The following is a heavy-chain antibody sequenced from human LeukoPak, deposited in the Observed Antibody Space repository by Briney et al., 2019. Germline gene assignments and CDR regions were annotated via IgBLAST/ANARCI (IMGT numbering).Heavy chain of an antibody. V-gene: IGHV3-7*03. CDR3: ARDGVLRHFDWLYYFDY. CDR1: GFTFSNYC. Sequence: PGGSLRLSCAASGFTFSNYCMSWVRQAPGKGLEWVANLKQDGSVIWYVDSVKGRFTISRDNAKNSLYLQMNSLRAEDTAVYYCARDGVLRHFDWLYYFDYWGQGTLVTVSS. CDR2: LKQDGSVI. J-gene: IGHJ4*02. D-gene: IGHD3-9*01.